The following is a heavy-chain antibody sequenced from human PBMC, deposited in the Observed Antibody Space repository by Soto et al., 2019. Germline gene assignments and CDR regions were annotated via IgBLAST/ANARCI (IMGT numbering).Heavy chain of an antibody. Sequence: SGTLSLTCTFSGGSISSGGYYWSWIRQHPGKGLEWIGYIYYSGGTYYNPSLKSRVTISVDTSKNQFSLKLSSVTAADTAVYYCARFIPGTGSDYWGQGTLVTVSS. J-gene: IGHJ4*02. V-gene: IGHV4-31*03. CDR2: IYYSGGT. CDR1: GGSISSGGYY. CDR3: ARFIPGTGSDY. D-gene: IGHD1-20*01.